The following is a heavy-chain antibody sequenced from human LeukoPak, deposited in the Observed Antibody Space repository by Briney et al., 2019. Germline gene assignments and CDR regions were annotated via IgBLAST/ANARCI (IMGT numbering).Heavy chain of an antibody. D-gene: IGHD3-22*01. Sequence: QPGGSLRLSRAASGFTFSSYAMSWVRQAPGKGLEWVSAISGSGGSTYYADSVKGRFTISRDNSKNTLYLQMNSLRAEDTAVYYCAKVSHYYDSSGYYPPTLYYFDYWGQGTLVTVSS. CDR1: GFTFSSYA. CDR3: AKVSHYYDSSGYYPPTLYYFDY. V-gene: IGHV3-23*01. J-gene: IGHJ4*02. CDR2: ISGSGGST.